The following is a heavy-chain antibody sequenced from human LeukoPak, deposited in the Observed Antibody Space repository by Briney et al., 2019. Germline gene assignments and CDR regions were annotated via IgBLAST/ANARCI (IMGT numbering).Heavy chain of an antibody. CDR1: GFTFSSYS. J-gene: IGHJ4*02. D-gene: IGHD6-13*01. CDR3: ARAGQQLVPYFDY. V-gene: IGHV3-21*01. CDR2: ISSSSSYI. Sequence: PGGSLRLSCAASGFTFSSYSMNWVRQAPGKGLEWVSSISSSSSYIYYADSVKGRFTISRDNAKNSLYLQMNSLRAEDTAVYYCARAGQQLVPYFDYWGQETLVTVSS.